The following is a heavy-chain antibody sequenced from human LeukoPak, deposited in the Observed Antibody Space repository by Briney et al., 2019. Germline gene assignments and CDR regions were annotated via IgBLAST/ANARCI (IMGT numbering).Heavy chain of an antibody. V-gene: IGHV4-39*07. D-gene: IGHD3-3*01. CDR2: IYYSGST. CDR3: ARDPPIFGVVPSYYYYYMDV. CDR1: GGSISSSSYY. J-gene: IGHJ6*03. Sequence: PSETLSLTCTVSGGSISSSSYYWGWIRQPPGKGLEWIGSIYYSGSTYYNPSLKSRVTISVDTSKNQFSLKLSSVTAADTAVYYCARDPPIFGVVPSYYYYYMDVWGKGTTVTVSS.